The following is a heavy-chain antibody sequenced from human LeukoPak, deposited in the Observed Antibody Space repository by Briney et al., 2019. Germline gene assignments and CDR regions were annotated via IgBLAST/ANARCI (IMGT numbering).Heavy chain of an antibody. J-gene: IGHJ4*02. D-gene: IGHD3-10*01. Sequence: PGGSLRLSRAASGFTFSSYSMNGLRQAPGEGLEWVSSISSRSSYIYYADSVKGRSTISRDNAKNSLYLQMNSLRAEDTAVYYCAREATMVRGVIIPPDYFDYWGQGTLVTVSS. CDR1: GFTFSSYS. V-gene: IGHV3-21*01. CDR2: ISSRSSYI. CDR3: AREATMVRGVIIPPDYFDY.